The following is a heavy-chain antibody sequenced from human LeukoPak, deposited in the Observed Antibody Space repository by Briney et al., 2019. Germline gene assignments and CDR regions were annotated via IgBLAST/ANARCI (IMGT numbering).Heavy chain of an antibody. D-gene: IGHD3-9*01. V-gene: IGHV4-31*11. J-gene: IGHJ3*02. CDR1: GGSFSGYY. CDR2: IYYSGST. CDR3: ARDFGYYDILTGYRDAFDI. Sequence: SETLSLTCAVYGGSFSGYYWSWIRQHPGKGLEWIGYIYYSGSTYYNPSLKSRVTISVDTSKNQFSLKLSSVTAADTAVYYCARDFGYYDILTGYRDAFDIWGQGTMVTVSS.